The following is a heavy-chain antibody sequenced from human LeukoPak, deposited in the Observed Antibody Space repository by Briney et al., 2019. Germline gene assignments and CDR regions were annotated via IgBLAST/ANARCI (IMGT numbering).Heavy chain of an antibody. CDR1: GFSLSTSGVG. J-gene: IGHJ4*02. CDR3: AHRGTVTTRYVYFDY. CDR2: IYWDDDK. V-gene: IGHV2-5*02. Sequence: SGPTLVNPTQTLTLTCTFSGFSLSTSGVGVGWIRQPPGKALGWLALIYWDDDKRYSASLKSRLTITKDSSKNQVVLTMTNMDVVDTATYYCAHRGTVTTRYVYFDYWGQGTLVTVSS. D-gene: IGHD4-17*01.